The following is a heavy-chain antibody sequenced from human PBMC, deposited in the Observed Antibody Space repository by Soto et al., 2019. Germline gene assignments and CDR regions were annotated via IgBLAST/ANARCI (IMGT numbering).Heavy chain of an antibody. CDR3: ARDPRYSSISYWYFDL. J-gene: IGHJ2*01. CDR1: RYPFTGYY. CDR2: INPNSGGT. V-gene: IGHV1-2*02. Sequence: GGSVKVFFQDCRYPFTGYYMHLVRQAPGQGLEWMGWINPNSGGTNYAQKFQGRVTMTRDTSISTAYMELSSLRSEDTAVYYCARDPRYSSISYWYFDLWGRGTMVTVSS. D-gene: IGHD4-4*01.